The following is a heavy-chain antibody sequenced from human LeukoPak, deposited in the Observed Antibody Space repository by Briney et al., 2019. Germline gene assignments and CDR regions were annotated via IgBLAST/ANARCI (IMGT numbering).Heavy chain of an antibody. CDR3: ARRRAELSSSPTERYYYSYMDV. Sequence: SETLSLTCTVSGGSISSYYWSWIRQPPGKGLEWVGYIYTSGSTNYNPSLKSRVTISVDTSKNQFSLKLSSVTAADTAVYYCARRRAELSSSPTERYYYSYMDVWGKGTTVTVSS. V-gene: IGHV4-4*09. J-gene: IGHJ6*03. CDR2: IYTSGST. CDR1: GGSISSYY. D-gene: IGHD6-6*01.